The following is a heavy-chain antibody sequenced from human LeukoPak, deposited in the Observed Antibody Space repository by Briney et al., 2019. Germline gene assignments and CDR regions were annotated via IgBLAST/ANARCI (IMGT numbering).Heavy chain of an antibody. J-gene: IGHJ4*02. CDR2: IYSGGNT. Sequence: GGSLRLSCVASGFTVSSNYMSWVRQAPGKGLECVSVIYSGGNTYYADSVKGRFTISRDNSKNTLYLQMTSLRAEDTAVYYCARGRPPFNFDYWGQGTLVTVSS. CDR1: GFTVSSNY. CDR3: ARGRPPFNFDY. V-gene: IGHV3-53*01.